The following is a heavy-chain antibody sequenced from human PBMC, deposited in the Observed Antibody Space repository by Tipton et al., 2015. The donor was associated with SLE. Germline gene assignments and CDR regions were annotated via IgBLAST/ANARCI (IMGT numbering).Heavy chain of an antibody. J-gene: IGHJ4*02. CDR3: AIRSVAGLGSVDY. D-gene: IGHD6-19*01. V-gene: IGHV1-18*01. CDR2: INANNGKT. Sequence: QVQLVQSGPEVKRPGASVKVSCKATGYTYTRYGITWVRQAPGQGLEWMGWINANNGKTSFAQRLQGRVTLTTDTSTSTAYVELRSLRSDDTGVYYCAIRSVAGLGSVDYWGQGTLVTVSS. CDR1: GYTYTRYG.